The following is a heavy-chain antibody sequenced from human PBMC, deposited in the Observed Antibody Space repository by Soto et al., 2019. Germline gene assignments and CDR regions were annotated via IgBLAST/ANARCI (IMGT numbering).Heavy chain of an antibody. J-gene: IGHJ6*02. CDR3: ARDRGWGIAEVAYV. CDR1: DFIFNTYG. D-gene: IGHD6-13*01. V-gene: IGHV3-21*02. CDR2: IAAGNSYI. Sequence: EVQLVESGGGLVKPGGSLTLSCTASDFIFNTYGVYWVRQAPGKGLEWVSYIAAGNSYIFYAHSVQGRFTVSTGSTMKSMSLQMNSLRAEDTGVYYCARDRGWGIAEVAYVWGQGTTVIVSS.